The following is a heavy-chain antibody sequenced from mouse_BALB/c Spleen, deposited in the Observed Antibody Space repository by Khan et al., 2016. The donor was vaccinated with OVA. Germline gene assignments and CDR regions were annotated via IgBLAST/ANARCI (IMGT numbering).Heavy chain of an antibody. V-gene: IGHV1-7*01. J-gene: IGHJ2*01. CDR2: INPTSGYT. CDR1: GYTFTTYC. D-gene: IGHD1-1*01. CDR3: TGGRIDY. Sequence: QVQLKQSGAELAKPGASVKMSCKVSGYTFTTYCMHWIKQSPGKGLEWIGYINPTSGYTYYNEKFKDTATLSEDKSSSTAYMQLTRVTYEDSAVYYCTGGRIDYWGQGTTLTVSS.